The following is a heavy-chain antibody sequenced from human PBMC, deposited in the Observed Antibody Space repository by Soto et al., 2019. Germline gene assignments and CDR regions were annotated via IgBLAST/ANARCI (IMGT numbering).Heavy chain of an antibody. CDR3: ASRTRSYSGGPIDY. J-gene: IGHJ4*02. D-gene: IGHD1-26*01. CDR2: TYYTGAT. CDR1: GASISDTFLY. Sequence: QVMLQESGPGLVKPSETLFLTCNVSGASISDTFLYWGWVRQPPGKKMEWIGTTYYTGATYYHPSLQSRVTMSIDMAKTQFSLMLTSVTAADTAVYYCASRTRSYSGGPIDYWGQGSQVTVST. V-gene: IGHV4-39*01.